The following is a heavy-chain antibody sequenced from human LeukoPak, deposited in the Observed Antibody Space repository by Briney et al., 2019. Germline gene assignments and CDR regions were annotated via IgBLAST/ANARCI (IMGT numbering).Heavy chain of an antibody. CDR1: GYTCTAYY. Sequence: ASVKVSCKTSGYTCTAYYVHWVRQVPGQGLEWMGWINPNNGGTNYAQKFQGRVTMTSDTSISSAYMELTRLTSDDTAVYYCASLGLTIGFDHWGQGTLVTVSS. V-gene: IGHV1-2*02. CDR2: INPNNGGT. CDR3: ASLGLTIGFDH. D-gene: IGHD3-10*01. J-gene: IGHJ4*02.